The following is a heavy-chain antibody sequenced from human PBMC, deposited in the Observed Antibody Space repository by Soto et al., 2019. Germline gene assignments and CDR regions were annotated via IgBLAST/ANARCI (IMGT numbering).Heavy chain of an antibody. CDR1: GGTFSSYA. V-gene: IGHV1-69*01. J-gene: IGHJ6*02. CDR2: IIPISGTA. D-gene: IGHD2-2*01. CDR3: ARSQGSSTSLAIYYYYYYGMDA. Sequence: QVQLVQSGAEVKKPGSSVKVSCKASGGTFSSYAISWVRQAPGQGLEWMGGIIPISGTANYGQKFQGRVTITADESTSTAYMELSSLRSEDTAVYYCARSQGSSTSLAIYYYYYYGMDAWGQGTTVTVSS.